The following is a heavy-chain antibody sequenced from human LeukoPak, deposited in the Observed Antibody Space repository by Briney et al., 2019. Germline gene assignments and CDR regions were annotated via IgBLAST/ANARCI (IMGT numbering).Heavy chain of an antibody. D-gene: IGHD1-26*01. CDR3: ARGYSGSYYN. V-gene: IGHV3-74*01. CDR1: GFTFSSYW. J-gene: IGHJ4*02. CDR2: INNDGSGT. Sequence: GGSLRLSCAASGFTFSSYWMHWVRHAPGKGLVWVSRINNDGSGTTYADSVKGRFTISRDNVKNTLYLQMNSLRAEDTAVYYCARGYSGSYYNWGQGTLVTVSS.